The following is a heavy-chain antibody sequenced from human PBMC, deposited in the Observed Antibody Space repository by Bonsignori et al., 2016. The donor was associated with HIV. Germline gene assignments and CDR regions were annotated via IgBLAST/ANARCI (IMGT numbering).Heavy chain of an antibody. CDR2: INHSGST. Sequence: WIRQPPGKGLEWIGEINHSGSTNYNPSLKSRVTISVDTSKNQFSLKLSSVTAADTAVYYCARYVPQYDFWSGYYRGAFDIWGQGTMVTVSS. D-gene: IGHD3-3*01. V-gene: IGHV4-34*01. CDR3: ARYVPQYDFWSGYYRGAFDI. J-gene: IGHJ3*02.